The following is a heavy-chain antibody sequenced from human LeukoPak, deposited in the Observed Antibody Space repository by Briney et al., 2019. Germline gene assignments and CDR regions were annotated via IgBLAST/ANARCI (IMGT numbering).Heavy chain of an antibody. Sequence: GGSLRLSCAASGFIFDDYAMHWVRQAPGKGLEWVSGISWNNDKIDYADSVKGRFTISRDNAKNSLYLQMNSLRAEDMAFYYYAKDKVRKGYTYGTFDYWGQGTLVTVSS. J-gene: IGHJ4*02. D-gene: IGHD5-18*01. V-gene: IGHV3-9*03. CDR1: GFIFDDYA. CDR3: AKDKVRKGYTYGTFDY. CDR2: ISWNNDKI.